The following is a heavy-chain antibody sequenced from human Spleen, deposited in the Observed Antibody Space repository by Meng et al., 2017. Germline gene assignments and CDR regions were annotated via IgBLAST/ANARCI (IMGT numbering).Heavy chain of an antibody. V-gene: IGHV3-23*01. J-gene: IGHJ4*02. Sequence: GESLKISCAASGFSFSSYAMSWVRHAPGKGLEWVSALSGGGFTTYYADSVKGRFAISRHNSKNTFYLQMNSLRAEDTALYYCAKYSYGLGDYLDYWGQGALVTVSS. CDR2: LSGGGFTT. CDR3: AKYSYGLGDYLDY. CDR1: GFSFSSYA. D-gene: IGHD3-10*01.